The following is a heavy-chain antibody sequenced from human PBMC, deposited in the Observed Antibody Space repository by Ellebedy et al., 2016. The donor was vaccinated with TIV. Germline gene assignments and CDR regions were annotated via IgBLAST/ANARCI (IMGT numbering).Heavy chain of an antibody. J-gene: IGHJ4*02. CDR3: AGDLDV. D-gene: IGHD3-3*01. CDR1: RVTFRSYW. Sequence: GESLKISCAASRVTFRSYWMHCVRQAPGEGLLWVARINNDGSSTNYADSVKGRFTISRDNAESILYLQMNSLRVEDTAMYYCAGDLDVWGQGILVTVSS. CDR2: INNDGSST. V-gene: IGHV3-74*01.